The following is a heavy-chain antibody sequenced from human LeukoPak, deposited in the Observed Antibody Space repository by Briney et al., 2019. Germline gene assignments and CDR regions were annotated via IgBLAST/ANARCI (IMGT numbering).Heavy chain of an antibody. CDR1: RGSMRGHY. D-gene: IGHD5-12*01. CDR2: IDWDDDK. CDR3: ARILAGYNYFDY. V-gene: IGHV2-70*11. Sequence: TLSLPCTVSRGSMRGHYWSWLRQTPGKALEWLARIDWDDDKYYSTSLKTRLTISKDTSKNQVVLTMTNMDPVDTATYYCARILAGYNYFDYWGQGTLVTVSS. J-gene: IGHJ4*02.